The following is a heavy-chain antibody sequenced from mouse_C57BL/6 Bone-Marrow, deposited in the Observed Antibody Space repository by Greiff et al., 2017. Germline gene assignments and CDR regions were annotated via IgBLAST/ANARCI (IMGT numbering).Heavy chain of an antibody. CDR1: GYTFTDYN. J-gene: IGHJ4*01. V-gene: IGHV1-18*01. CDR3: ARDYYGSSRYAMDF. D-gene: IGHD1-1*01. CDR2: INPNNGGT. Sequence: VQLKQSGPELVKPGASVKIPCKASGYTFTDYNMDWVKQSHGKSLEWIGDINPNNGGTIYNQKFKGKDTLTVDKSSSTAYMELRSLTSEDTAVXYCARDYYGSSRYAMDFWGQGTSVTVSS.